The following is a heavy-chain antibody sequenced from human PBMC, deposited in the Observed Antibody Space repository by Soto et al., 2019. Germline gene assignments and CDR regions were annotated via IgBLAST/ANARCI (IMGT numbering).Heavy chain of an antibody. J-gene: IGHJ4*02. CDR3: ARGRYGDY. CDR1: GYTFTSYG. V-gene: IGHV1-18*01. Sequence: QVHLVQSGAEVKKPGASVKVSCKGSGYTFTSYGITWVRQAPGQGLEWMGWISAHNGNTDYAQKIQGRVTVTRDKSPSTAYMELRSLRSDDTAVYYCARGRYGDYWGQGALVTVSS. CDR2: ISAHNGNT. D-gene: IGHD1-1*01.